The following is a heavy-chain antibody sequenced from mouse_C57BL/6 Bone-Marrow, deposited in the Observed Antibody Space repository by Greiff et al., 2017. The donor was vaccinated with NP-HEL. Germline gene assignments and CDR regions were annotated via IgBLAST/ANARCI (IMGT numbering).Heavy chain of an antibody. Sequence: EVQLVESGGGLVQPGGSLKLSCAASGFTFSDYYMYWVRQTPEKRLEWVAYISNGGGSTYYPDTVKGRFTISRDNAKNTLYLQMSRLKSEDTAMYYCARQDYDGYYYAMDYWGQGTSVTVSS. V-gene: IGHV5-12*01. D-gene: IGHD2-4*01. CDR2: ISNGGGST. CDR1: GFTFSDYY. CDR3: ARQDYDGYYYAMDY. J-gene: IGHJ4*01.